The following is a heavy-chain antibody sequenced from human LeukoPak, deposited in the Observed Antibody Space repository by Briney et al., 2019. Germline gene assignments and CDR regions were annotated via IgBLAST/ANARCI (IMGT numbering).Heavy chain of an antibody. CDR1: GFTFSSYA. CDR3: AKRRYCSSDSCHDFDY. J-gene: IGHJ4*02. V-gene: IGHV3-23*01. D-gene: IGHD2-2*01. CDR2: ISAGGDSP. Sequence: GGSLRLSCAASGFTFSSYAMSWVRQAPGQGLEWVSAISAGGDSPYYADSVQGRFSISRDNSENTLYLQMNSLRAGDTAVYYCAKRRYCSSDSCHDFDYWGQGTLVTVSS.